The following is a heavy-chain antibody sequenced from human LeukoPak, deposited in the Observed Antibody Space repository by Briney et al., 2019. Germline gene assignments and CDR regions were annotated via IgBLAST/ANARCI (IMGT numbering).Heavy chain of an antibody. V-gene: IGHV1-2*02. J-gene: IGHJ6*03. CDR3: ARAQVAAAIGYYYYMDV. CDR2: INPKSGGT. D-gene: IGHD2-2*02. Sequence: ASVKVSCKASGYSFGNFGISWMRQAPGQGLEWMEWINPKSGGTKYAQRFQGRMTMTRDTSINTAYMELSSLRSDDTAVYYCARAQVAAAIGYYYYMDVWGKGTTVTVSS. CDR1: GYSFGNFG.